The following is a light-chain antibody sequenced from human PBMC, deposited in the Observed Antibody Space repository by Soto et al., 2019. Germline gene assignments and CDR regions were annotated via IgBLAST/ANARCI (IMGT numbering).Light chain of an antibody. V-gene: IGKV1-33*01. J-gene: IGKJ4*01. CDR3: QQYDNLP. CDR2: DAS. CDR1: QDISNY. Sequence: DIQMTQSPSSLSASVGDRVTITCQASQDISNYLNWYQQKPGKAPKLLIYDASNLETGVPSRFSGSGSGTDFTFTIISLQPEDIATYYCQQYDNLPFGGGTKVEIK.